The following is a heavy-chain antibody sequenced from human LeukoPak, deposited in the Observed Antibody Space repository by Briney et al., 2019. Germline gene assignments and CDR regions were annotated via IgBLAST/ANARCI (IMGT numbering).Heavy chain of an antibody. D-gene: IGHD3-22*01. J-gene: IGHJ4*02. CDR1: RYTFTTDV. CDR2: IGAYNGNT. CDR3: ARTDEYDSSGYLLGY. V-gene: IGHV1-18*01. Sequence: ASVKVSCKASRYTFTTDVISWGREAPGQGVGWMGWIGAYNGNTNYAQKLQGTVTMTTDTSTSTAYMELRSLRSDDTAVYYCARTDEYDSSGYLLGYWGQETLVTASS.